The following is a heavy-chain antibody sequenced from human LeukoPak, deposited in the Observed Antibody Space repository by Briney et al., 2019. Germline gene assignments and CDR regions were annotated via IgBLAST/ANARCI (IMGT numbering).Heavy chain of an antibody. V-gene: IGHV3-30*02. Sequence: GGSLRLSCAASGFTFSSYGMHWVRQAPGKGLEWVAFIRYDGSNKYYADSVKGRFTISRDNSKNTLYLQMNSLRAEDKAVYYCAKETRRYDFWSGYHFDYWGQGTLVSVSS. CDR3: AKETRRYDFWSGYHFDY. J-gene: IGHJ4*02. CDR1: GFTFSSYG. CDR2: IRYDGSNK. D-gene: IGHD3-3*01.